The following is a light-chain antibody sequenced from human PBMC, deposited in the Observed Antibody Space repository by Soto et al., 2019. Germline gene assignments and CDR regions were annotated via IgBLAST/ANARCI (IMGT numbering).Light chain of an antibody. CDR2: GAS. CDR3: QQYGSSPRT. J-gene: IGKJ1*01. Sequence: EIVLTQSPGTLSMSPGERATLSCRASQSISSNYLAWYQQKPGQAPRLLIYGASSRATGIPDRFSGSGSGTDFTLTISRLEAEDFAVYSRQQYGSSPRTFGQGTKVEFQ. CDR1: QSISSNY. V-gene: IGKV3-20*01.